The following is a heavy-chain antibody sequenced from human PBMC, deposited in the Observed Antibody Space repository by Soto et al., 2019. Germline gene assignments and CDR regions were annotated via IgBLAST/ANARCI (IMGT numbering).Heavy chain of an antibody. CDR1: GFTFSSYS. Sequence: GGSLRLSCAASGFTFSSYSMNWVRQAPGKGLEWVSYISSSSTIYYADSVKGRFTISRDNAKNSLYLQMNSLRAEDTAVYYCAGLRFLEWLSKANYYYMDVWGKGTTVTVSS. V-gene: IGHV3-48*01. D-gene: IGHD3-3*01. J-gene: IGHJ6*03. CDR3: AGLRFLEWLSKANYYYMDV. CDR2: ISSSSTI.